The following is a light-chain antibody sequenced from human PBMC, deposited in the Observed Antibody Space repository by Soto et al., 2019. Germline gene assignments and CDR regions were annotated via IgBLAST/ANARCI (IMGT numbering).Light chain of an antibody. CDR1: QSVSSSY. V-gene: IGKV3-20*01. CDR3: QQYGTSLFT. J-gene: IGKJ4*01. CDR2: GAS. Sequence: EIVLTQSPGTLSLSPGEIATLSFSASQSVSSSYLAWYQQKPGQAPRLLIYGASSRATGIPDRFSGSGSGTDFTLTISRLDPEDFAVYYCQQYGTSLFTFGGGTKVDIK.